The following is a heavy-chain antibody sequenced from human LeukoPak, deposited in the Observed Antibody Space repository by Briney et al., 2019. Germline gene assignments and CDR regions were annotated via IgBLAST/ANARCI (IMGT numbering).Heavy chain of an antibody. CDR1: GFIFNTHN. CDR3: SRSLDY. V-gene: IGHV3-21*01. CDR2: ISTSSNYK. J-gene: IGHJ4*02. Sequence: AGGSLRLSCAAAGFIFNTHNMNWVRQAPGKGLEWVSPISTSSNYKYYADSVKGRFTISRDNTKNSLYLQMNSLRAEDTAVYYCSRSLDYWGQGALVTVSS.